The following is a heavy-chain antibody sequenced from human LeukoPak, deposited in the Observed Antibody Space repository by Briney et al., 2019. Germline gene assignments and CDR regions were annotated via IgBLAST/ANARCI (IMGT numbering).Heavy chain of an antibody. CDR3: ATIQRDHAFDI. J-gene: IGHJ3*02. D-gene: IGHD6-25*01. V-gene: IGHV4-34*01. CDR1: GGPFSGYY. Sequence: SETLSLTCAVYGGPFSGYYWSWIRQPPGKGLEWIGEINHSGSTNYNPSLKSRVTISVDTSKNQFSLKLSSVTAADTAVYYCATIQRDHAFDIWGQGTMVTVSS. CDR2: INHSGST.